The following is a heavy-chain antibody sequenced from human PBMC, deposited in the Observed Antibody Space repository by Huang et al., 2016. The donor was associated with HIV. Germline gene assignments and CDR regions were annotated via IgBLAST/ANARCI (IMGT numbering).Heavy chain of an antibody. V-gene: IGHV4-39*01. CDR2: FFYDGNT. D-gene: IGHD3-10*01. Sequence: QLQLQESGPGLVKPSETLSLTCTVSDGSISSSSYYWGWIRQPPGKGLEWMANFFYDGNTYYNPSLKSRVTISVDTSKNQFSLNLSSVTAADTAVYYCAAMVRGVISYFDYWGQGTLVTVSS. CDR3: AAMVRGVISYFDY. J-gene: IGHJ4*02. CDR1: DGSISSSSYY.